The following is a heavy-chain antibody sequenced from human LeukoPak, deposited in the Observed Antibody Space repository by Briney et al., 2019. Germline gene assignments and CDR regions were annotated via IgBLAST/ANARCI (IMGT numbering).Heavy chain of an antibody. CDR2: ISYDGSNK. CDR1: GFTFSSYA. CDR3: ARSEYYHGSGSLPAAY. J-gene: IGHJ4*02. D-gene: IGHD3-10*01. V-gene: IGHV3-30*04. Sequence: PGGSLRLSCAASGFTFSSYAMHWVRQAPGKGLEWVAVISYDGSNKYYADSVKGRFTISRDNSKNTLYLQMNSLRAEDTAVYYCARSEYYHGSGSLPAAYWGQGTLVTVSS.